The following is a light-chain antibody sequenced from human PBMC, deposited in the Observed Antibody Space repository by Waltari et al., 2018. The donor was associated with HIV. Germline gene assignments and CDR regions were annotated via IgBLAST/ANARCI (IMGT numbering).Light chain of an antibody. CDR3: HQYDKWPRT. V-gene: IGKV3-15*01. J-gene: IGKJ4*01. CDR1: QSVTSN. Sequence: EIVLTQSPATLSLSPGERATLSCRASQSVTSNLAWYQQKPGQAPRLLIYAASTRATGIPARVSGSGSGTEFTLIISSLQSEDFAVYYCHQYDKWPRTFGGGTKVEI. CDR2: AAS.